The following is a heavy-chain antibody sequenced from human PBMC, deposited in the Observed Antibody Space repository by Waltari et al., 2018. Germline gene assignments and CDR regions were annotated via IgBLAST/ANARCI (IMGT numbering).Heavy chain of an antibody. CDR3: ARPYSSGWYINFDY. CDR1: GFPVSNYC. D-gene: IGHD6-19*01. V-gene: IGHV3-7*01. Sequence: EVQLVESGGGLVQPGGSLRLSCTASGFPVSNYCRVWVRQAPGKGLEWVATIKQDGSESYYVDSVKGRFTFSRDNAKNSLYLQMNSLRAEDTAVYYCARPYSSGWYINFDYWGQGTLVTVSS. CDR2: IKQDGSES. J-gene: IGHJ4*02.